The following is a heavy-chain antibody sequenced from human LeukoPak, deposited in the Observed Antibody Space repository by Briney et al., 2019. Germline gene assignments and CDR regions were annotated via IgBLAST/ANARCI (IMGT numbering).Heavy chain of an antibody. V-gene: IGHV4-38-2*02. Sequence: SETLSLTCTVSGYSISSGYIWGWIRQPPGKGLEYIGTIFHSGTTYYNPSLKSRVTISLDTSTNDFSLKLSSVTAADTAVYYCARALRSGSNYFFYGMDVWGKGTTVTVSS. D-gene: IGHD3-10*01. CDR3: ARALRSGSNYFFYGMDV. J-gene: IGHJ6*04. CDR2: IFHSGTT. CDR1: GYSISSGYI.